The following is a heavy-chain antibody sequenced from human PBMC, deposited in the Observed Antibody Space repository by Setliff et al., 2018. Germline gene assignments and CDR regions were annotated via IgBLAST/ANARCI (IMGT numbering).Heavy chain of an antibody. CDR2: TRSKATSYTT. Sequence: GGSLRLSCAASGFTFSDHYMDWVRQAPGKGLEWVGRTRSKATSYTTEYAASVKGRFTISRDDSKTSLYLQMDSLRADDTAVYYCARAKGNDYSMDVWGKGTTVTVSS. J-gene: IGHJ6*03. V-gene: IGHV3-72*01. CDR1: GFTFSDHY. CDR3: ARAKGNDYSMDV.